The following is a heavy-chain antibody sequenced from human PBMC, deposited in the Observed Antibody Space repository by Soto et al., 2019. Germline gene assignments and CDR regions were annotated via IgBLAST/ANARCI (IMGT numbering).Heavy chain of an antibody. J-gene: IGHJ4*02. CDR2: VFYRGTT. D-gene: IGHD3-10*01. CDR1: GGSIITGGYY. V-gene: IGHV4-39*01. CDR3: ARHSGAPSSSPYYFDS. Sequence: SETLSLTCTVSGGSIITGGYYWSWIRQHPGKGLEWIGCVFYRGTTYYNPSLKSRVTLSVDTSKNQFSLTLTSVTAPDTAVYYCARHSGAPSSSPYYFDSWGQGTLVTVSS.